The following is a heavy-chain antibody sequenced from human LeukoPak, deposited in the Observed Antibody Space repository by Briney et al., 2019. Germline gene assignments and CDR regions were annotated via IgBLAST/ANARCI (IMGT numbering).Heavy chain of an antibody. CDR3: ASGGYCSGGSCYLDAFDI. J-gene: IGHJ3*02. Sequence: SETLSLTCTVSGGSISSYYWSWIRQPPGKALEWIGYIYYSGTTNYNPSLKSPVTISVDTSTNQFSLRLSSVTAADTAVYYCASGGYCSGGSCYLDAFDIWGQGTMVTVSS. CDR2: IYYSGTT. D-gene: IGHD2-15*01. CDR1: GGSISSYY. V-gene: IGHV4-59*01.